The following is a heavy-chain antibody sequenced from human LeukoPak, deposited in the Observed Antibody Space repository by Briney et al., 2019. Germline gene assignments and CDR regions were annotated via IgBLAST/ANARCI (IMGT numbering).Heavy chain of an antibody. V-gene: IGHV4-4*07. CDR2: IYTSGST. CDR1: GGPISSYY. D-gene: IGHD7-27*01. J-gene: IGHJ6*02. Sequence: SETLSLTCTVCGGPISSYYWSWIRPPAGKGLEWIGRIYTSGSTNYNPPLKSRVTMSVDTSKNQFSLKLSSVTAADTAVYYCARGYLWNWGNYYYYYGMDVWGQGTTVTVSS. CDR3: ARGYLWNWGNYYYYYGMDV.